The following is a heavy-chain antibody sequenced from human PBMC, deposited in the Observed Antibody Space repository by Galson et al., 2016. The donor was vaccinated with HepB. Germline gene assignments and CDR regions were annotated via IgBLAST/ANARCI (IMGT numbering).Heavy chain of an antibody. J-gene: IGHJ4*02. Sequence: TLSLTCSVSGGSINNYYWNWIRQPPGKGLEWIGYIFYSGNTKYNPSLKSRVTISVDTSKNQFSLNVNSVTDADTAVYYCARGGGFSSGWRFWGQGTLVTVSS. CDR2: IFYSGNT. CDR3: ARGGGFSSGWRF. D-gene: IGHD6-19*01. CDR1: GGSINNYY. V-gene: IGHV4-59*01.